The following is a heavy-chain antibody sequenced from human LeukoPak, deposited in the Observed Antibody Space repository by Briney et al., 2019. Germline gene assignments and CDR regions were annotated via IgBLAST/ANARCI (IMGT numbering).Heavy chain of an antibody. V-gene: IGHV4-39*01. CDR3: ARSYYYDSSGGPAFDI. CDR2: IYYSGST. D-gene: IGHD3-22*01. Sequence: SETLSLTCTVSGGSISSSSYYWGWIRQPPGKGLEWIESIYYSGSTYYNPSLKSRVTISVDTSKNQFSLKLSSVTAADTAVYYCARSYYYDSSGGPAFDIWGQGTMVTVSS. J-gene: IGHJ3*02. CDR1: GGSISSSSYY.